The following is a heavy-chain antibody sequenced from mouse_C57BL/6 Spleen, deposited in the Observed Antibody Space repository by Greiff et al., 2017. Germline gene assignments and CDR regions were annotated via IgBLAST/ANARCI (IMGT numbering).Heavy chain of an antibody. CDR1: GSSITSGYD. V-gene: IGHV3-1*01. J-gene: IGHJ1*03. Sequence: EVKLEESGPGMVKPSQSLSLTCPVTGSSITSGYDWHWIRHFPGNKLEWMGYISYSGSTNYNPSLKSRISITHDTSKNHFFLKLNSVTTEDTATYYCARGEAYGNYGGYFDVWGTGTTVTVSS. CDR3: ARGEAYGNYGGYFDV. CDR2: ISYSGST. D-gene: IGHD2-1*01.